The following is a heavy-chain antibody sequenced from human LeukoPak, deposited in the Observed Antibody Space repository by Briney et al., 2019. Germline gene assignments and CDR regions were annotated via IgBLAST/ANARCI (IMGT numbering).Heavy chain of an antibody. Sequence: PSETLSLTCTVSGGSISNYWWNWIRQPPGKGLEWIGYIYYTGSTLYNPSLNSRVAISLDTSKNQFSLRLSSVTAADTAVYYCARRLCSSVSCSIDPYGNWFAPWGQGTLVTVSS. CDR1: GGSISNYW. V-gene: IGHV4-59*08. CDR2: IYYTGST. CDR3: ARRLCSSVSCSIDPYGNWFAP. J-gene: IGHJ5*02. D-gene: IGHD2-2*01.